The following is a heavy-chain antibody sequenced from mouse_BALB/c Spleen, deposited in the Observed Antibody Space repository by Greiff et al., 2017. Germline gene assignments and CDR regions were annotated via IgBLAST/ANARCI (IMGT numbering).Heavy chain of an antibody. CDR2: ISDGGSYT. V-gene: IGHV5-4*02. Sequence: EVHLVESGGGLVKPGGSLKLSCAASGFTFSDYYMYWVRQTPEKRLEWVATISDGGSYTYYPDSVKGRFTISRDNAKNNLYLQMSSLKSEDTAMYYCAREYGYDVGAWFAYWGQGTLVTVSA. CDR3: AREYGYDVGAWFAY. J-gene: IGHJ3*01. CDR1: GFTFSDYY. D-gene: IGHD2-2*01.